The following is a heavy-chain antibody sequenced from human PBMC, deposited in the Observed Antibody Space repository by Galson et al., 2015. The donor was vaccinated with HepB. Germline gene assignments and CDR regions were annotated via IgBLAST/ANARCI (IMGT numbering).Heavy chain of an antibody. CDR2: IIPIFGTA. J-gene: IGHJ6*02. D-gene: IGHD2-15*01. CDR3: ADCSGGSCYLPPTYYYYGMDV. CDR1: GYTLTELS. V-gene: IGHV1-69*06. Sequence: SVKVSCKVSGYTLTELSMHWVRQAPGKGLEWMGGIIPIFGTANYAQKFQGRDTITADKSTSTAYMELSSLRSEDTAVYYCADCSGGSCYLPPTYYYYGMDVWGQGTTVTVSS.